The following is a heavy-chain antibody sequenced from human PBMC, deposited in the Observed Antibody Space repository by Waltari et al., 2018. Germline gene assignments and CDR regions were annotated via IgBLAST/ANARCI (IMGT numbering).Heavy chain of an antibody. J-gene: IGHJ6*02. Sequence: VQLVESGGGLVQPGGSLRLSCAASGFTFSSYEMNGVRQAPGKGLEWVSYISSSGSTISYAASVKGRFTISRDNAKNSLYLQMNSLRADDTAVFYCARQVSGSYRDYYNYGMDVWGQGTTVTVSS. CDR2: ISSSGSTI. V-gene: IGHV3-48*03. D-gene: IGHD3-16*02. CDR1: GFTFSSYE. CDR3: ARQVSGSYRDYYNYGMDV.